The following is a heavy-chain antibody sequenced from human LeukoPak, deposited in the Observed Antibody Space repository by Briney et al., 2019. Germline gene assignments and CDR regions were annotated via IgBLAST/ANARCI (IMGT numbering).Heavy chain of an antibody. V-gene: IGHV3-23*01. CDR2: ISASGGST. J-gene: IGHJ4*02. D-gene: IGHD6-19*01. CDR1: GFTFSSYA. Sequence: GGSLRLSCAASGFTFSSYAMSWVRQAPGKGLEWVSTISASGGSTYYADSVKGRFTISRDNSKNTLYLQMNSLRAEDTAVYYCAYSNGWYYFDHWGQGTLLTVSS. CDR3: AYSNGWYYFDH.